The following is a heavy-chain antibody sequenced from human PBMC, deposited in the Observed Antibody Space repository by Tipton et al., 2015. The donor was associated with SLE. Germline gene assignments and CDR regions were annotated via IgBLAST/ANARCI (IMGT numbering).Heavy chain of an antibody. Sequence: TLSLTCTVSGGSISSSSYYWSWIRQPPGKGLEWIGEINHSGSTNYNPSLKSRVTISVDTSKNQFSLKLRSVTAADTAVYYCARVVQLAGYFHHWGQGTLVTVSS. D-gene: IGHD6-6*01. J-gene: IGHJ1*01. CDR3: ARVVQLAGYFHH. CDR1: GGSISSSSYY. CDR2: INHSGST. V-gene: IGHV4-39*07.